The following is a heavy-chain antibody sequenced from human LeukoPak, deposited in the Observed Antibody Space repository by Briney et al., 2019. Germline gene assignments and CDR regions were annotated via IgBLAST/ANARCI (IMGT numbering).Heavy chain of an antibody. D-gene: IGHD2-2*01. Sequence: PGGSLRLSCAASGFIFSNYYLNWVRQAPGKGLEWVSCIHGSASYNYYADSVKGRFTVSRDSAKNSLYLEMSSLRVEDTAVYYCNGVVVPAAPGDAFDIWGQGTMVTVSS. CDR2: IHGSASYN. V-gene: IGHV3-21*06. J-gene: IGHJ3*02. CDR3: NGVVVPAAPGDAFDI. CDR1: GFIFSNYY.